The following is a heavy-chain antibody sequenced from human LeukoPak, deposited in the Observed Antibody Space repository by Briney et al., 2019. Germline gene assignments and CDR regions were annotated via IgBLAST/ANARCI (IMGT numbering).Heavy chain of an antibody. V-gene: IGHV1-69*13. J-gene: IGHJ4*02. CDR2: IIPIFGTA. CDR3: ARSRIHYDFWSGYYCYFDY. D-gene: IGHD3-3*01. Sequence: ASVKVSCKASGGTFSNYTISWVRQAPGQGLEWMGGIIPIFGTANYAQKFQGRVTITADESTSTAYMELSSLRSEDTAVYYCARSRIHYDFWSGYYCYFDYWGQGTLVTVSS. CDR1: GGTFSNYT.